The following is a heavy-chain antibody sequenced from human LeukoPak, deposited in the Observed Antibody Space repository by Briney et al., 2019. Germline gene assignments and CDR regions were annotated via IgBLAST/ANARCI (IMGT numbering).Heavy chain of an antibody. D-gene: IGHD2-15*01. J-gene: IGHJ4*02. Sequence: GGSLRLSCLASGFTFNLYSMHWVRQAPGKGLEFVSVISSDGVYTYYAYSVKGRFTISRDNSKNTVYLQMSSLGADDTAVYYCARVLDYCDGGTCYNSGMDSWGQGTLVTVSS. CDR2: ISSDGVYT. CDR3: ARVLDYCDGGTCYNSGMDS. V-gene: IGHV3-64D*08. CDR1: GFTFNLYS.